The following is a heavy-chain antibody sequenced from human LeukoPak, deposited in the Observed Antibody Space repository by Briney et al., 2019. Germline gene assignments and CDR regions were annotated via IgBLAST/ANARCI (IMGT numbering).Heavy chain of an antibody. CDR3: ARGLATVTTRAFDI. J-gene: IGHJ3*02. D-gene: IGHD4-17*01. Sequence: GASVKVSCKASGYTFTSYDINWVRQATGQGLEWMGWMNPNSGNTGYAQKFQGRVTMTRNTSISTAYMELSSLRSGDTAVYYCARGLATVTTRAFDIWGQGTMVTVSS. V-gene: IGHV1-8*01. CDR2: MNPNSGNT. CDR1: GYTFTSYD.